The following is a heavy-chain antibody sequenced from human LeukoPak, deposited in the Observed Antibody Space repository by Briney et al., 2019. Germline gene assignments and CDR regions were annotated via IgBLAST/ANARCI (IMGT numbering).Heavy chain of an antibody. Sequence: SGPTLVKPTQTLTLTCTFSGFSLSTSGVGVGWIRQPPGKALEWLALLYWNDNKRYRPSLKSRLTITKDTSKNQVVLTMTNMDPVDTATYYCAHSGTYYDFWSGYPYFEYWGQGTLVTVSS. CDR3: AHSGTYYDFWSGYPYFEY. CDR2: LYWNDNK. D-gene: IGHD3-3*01. V-gene: IGHV2-5*01. CDR1: GFSLSTSGVG. J-gene: IGHJ4*02.